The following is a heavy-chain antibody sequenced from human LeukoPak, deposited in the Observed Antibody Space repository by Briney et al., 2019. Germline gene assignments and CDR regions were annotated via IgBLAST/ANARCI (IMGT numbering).Heavy chain of an antibody. V-gene: IGHV3-74*03. Sequence: GGSLRLSCAASGFTFSSYWMHWVRQTPGKGLVWVSRINSDGSITTYADSVKGRFTISRDNAKNTLYVQMNSLRAEDTAVYYCAKGPQSYYYYYMDVWGKGTTVTVSS. CDR2: INSDGSIT. CDR1: GFTFSSYW. J-gene: IGHJ6*03. CDR3: AKGPQSYYYYYMDV.